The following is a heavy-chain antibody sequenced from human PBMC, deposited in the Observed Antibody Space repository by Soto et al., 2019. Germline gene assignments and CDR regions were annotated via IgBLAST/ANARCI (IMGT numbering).Heavy chain of an antibody. J-gene: IGHJ4*02. V-gene: IGHV3-15*01. CDR3: TTYSTQTFCDGGPCYSVQTKILAS. CDR2: IKSNSVGGTT. Sequence: EVQLVESGGGLVKPGGSLTLSCTASGFSFSNVWMSWVRQAPGKGLEWVGNIKSNSVGGTTDYTAPVKGRFTISRDDSKDTLYLQMNSLKTEDTAVYYCTTYSTQTFCDGGPCYSVQTKILASWGQGILVTVSS. D-gene: IGHD2-15*01. CDR1: GFSFSNVW.